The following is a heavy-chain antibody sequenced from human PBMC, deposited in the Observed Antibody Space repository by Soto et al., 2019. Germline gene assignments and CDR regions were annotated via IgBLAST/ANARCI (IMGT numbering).Heavy chain of an antibody. CDR3: ARYTGYSGYDPNDY. CDR1: GYRFTSYW. CDR2: IYPGDSDT. J-gene: IGHJ4*02. Sequence: PGESLKISCKGSGYRFTSYWIGWVRQMPGKGLEWMGIIYPGDSDTRYSPSFQGQVTIAADKSISTVYLQWSSLKVSDTAMYYCARYTGYSGYDPNDYWGQGTLVTVS. D-gene: IGHD5-12*01. V-gene: IGHV5-51*01.